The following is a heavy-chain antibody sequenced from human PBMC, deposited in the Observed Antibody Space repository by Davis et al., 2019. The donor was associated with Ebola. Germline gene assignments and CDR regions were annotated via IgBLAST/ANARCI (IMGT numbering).Heavy chain of an antibody. Sequence: ASVKVSCKASGGTFSSYAISWVRQAPGQGLEWMGWISAYNGNTNYAQKLQGRVTMTTDTSTSTAYMELRSLRSDDTAVYYCARDYDFHMDVWGKGTTVTVSS. CDR2: ISAYNGNT. J-gene: IGHJ6*03. CDR1: GGTFSSYA. CDR3: ARDYDFHMDV. D-gene: IGHD3-3*01. V-gene: IGHV1-18*01.